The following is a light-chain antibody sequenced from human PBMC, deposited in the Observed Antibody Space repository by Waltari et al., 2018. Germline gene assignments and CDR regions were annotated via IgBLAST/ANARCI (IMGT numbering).Light chain of an antibody. CDR3: QQRSNWPRT. J-gene: IGKJ1*01. CDR1: QSVTNS. V-gene: IGKV3-11*01. CDR2: SAS. Sequence: EIVLTQSPDTLSLSPGERPTPSGRASQSVTNSLAWYQQTPGQAPRLLIYSASNRATGVPARFSGSGSGTDFTLTISSLEPEDFAVYYCQQRSNWPRTFGQGTKVEIK.